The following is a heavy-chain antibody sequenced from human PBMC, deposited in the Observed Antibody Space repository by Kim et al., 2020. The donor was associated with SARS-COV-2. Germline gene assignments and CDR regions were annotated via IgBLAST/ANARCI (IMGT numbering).Heavy chain of an antibody. CDR3: AKVRGEYCSGGNCYLDD. D-gene: IGHD2-15*01. Sequence: VRGRFTISRDNSKNTRYLHMNSLRAEDTDLYYCAKVRGEYCSGGNCYLDDWGQGTLVTVSS. V-gene: IGHV3-23*01. J-gene: IGHJ4*02.